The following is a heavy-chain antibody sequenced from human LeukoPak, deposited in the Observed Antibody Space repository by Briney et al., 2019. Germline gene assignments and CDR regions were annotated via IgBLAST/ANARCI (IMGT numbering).Heavy chain of an antibody. CDR3: ARHFSYATWGDY. CDR2: ISKSGNNK. V-gene: IGHV3-30*03. CDR1: GFTFSSHD. D-gene: IGHD2-2*01. J-gene: IGHJ4*02. Sequence: GGSLRLSCAASGFTFSSHDMHWVRQAPGKGLEWVAVISKSGNNKFSADSVKGRFTISRDNSKNTLYLQMNSLGAEDTAMYYCARHFSYATWGDYWGQGTLVTVSS.